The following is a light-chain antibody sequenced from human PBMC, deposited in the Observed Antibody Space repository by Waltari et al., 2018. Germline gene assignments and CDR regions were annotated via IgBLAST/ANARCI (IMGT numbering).Light chain of an antibody. CDR1: QSISSY. V-gene: IGKV1-39*01. J-gene: IGKJ1*01. CDR3: QQSYSTPPWT. CDR2: AAS. Sequence: DSQMTQSPSSLSASVGDRVTITCRASQSISSYLNWDKQKPGKAPKILIYAASSLQSGVPSRFSGSGSGTDFTLTISSLQPEDFATYYCQQSYSTPPWTFGQGTKVEIK.